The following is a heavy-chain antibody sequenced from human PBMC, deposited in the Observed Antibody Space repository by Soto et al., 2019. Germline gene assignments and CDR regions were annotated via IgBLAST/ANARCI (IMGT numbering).Heavy chain of an antibody. J-gene: IGHJ6*01. CDR2: ISGSDGST. V-gene: IGHV3-23*01. Sequence: PGGSLRLSCAASGFSCNNYAMTWVLQAPGKGLEWVSTISGSDGSTYYADSVKGRLTISRDNSKNALYLQMSSLRAEDTALYYCVKDWTGDTCPCMDVWGQGTTVTVSS. CDR1: GFSCNNYA. D-gene: IGHD2-8*02. CDR3: VKDWTGDTCPCMDV.